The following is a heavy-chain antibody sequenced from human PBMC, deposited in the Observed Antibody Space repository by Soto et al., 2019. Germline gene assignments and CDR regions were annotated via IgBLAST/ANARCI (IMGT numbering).Heavy chain of an antibody. J-gene: IGHJ5*02. V-gene: IGHV2-5*01. CDR3: AHRGYGDYPRDNWFDP. CDR1: GFSLTTPGAG. CDR2: IYWNDDK. Sequence: QITLKESGPTLVTPTQTLTLTCTFSGFSLTTPGAGVGWLRQPPGKALEWLALIYWNDDKRYSPSLKSRLTITKDTSKNQVVLIMTNMDPVDTATYYCAHRGYGDYPRDNWFDPWGQGVPVIVSS. D-gene: IGHD4-17*01.